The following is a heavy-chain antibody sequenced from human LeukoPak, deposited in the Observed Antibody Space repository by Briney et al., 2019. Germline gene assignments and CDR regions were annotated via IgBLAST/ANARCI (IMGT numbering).Heavy chain of an antibody. J-gene: IGHJ4*02. CDR3: AAIGIAAAEDLFDY. CDR2: INPSGGST. CDR1: GYTFTSYY. V-gene: IGHV1-46*01. Sequence: ASVKVSCKASGYTFTSYYMHWGRQAPGHGLEWMGIINPSGGSTSYAQKFQGRVTMTRDTSTSAVYMELSSLRSEDTAVYYCAAIGIAAAEDLFDYWGQGTLVTVSS. D-gene: IGHD6-13*01.